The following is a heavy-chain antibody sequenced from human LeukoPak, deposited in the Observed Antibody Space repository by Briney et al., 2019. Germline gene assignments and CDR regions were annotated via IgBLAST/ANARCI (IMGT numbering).Heavy chain of an antibody. D-gene: IGHD5-12*01. J-gene: IGHJ3*02. CDR3: ARHGFLVATISAAFDI. Sequence: SETLSLTCTVSGGSISSSSYYWGWIRQPPGKGLEWIGSIYYSGSTYYNPSLKSRVTISVDTSKNQFSLKLSSVTAADTAVYYCARHGFLVATISAAFDIWGQGTMVTVSS. CDR2: IYYSGST. V-gene: IGHV4-39*01. CDR1: GGSISSSSYY.